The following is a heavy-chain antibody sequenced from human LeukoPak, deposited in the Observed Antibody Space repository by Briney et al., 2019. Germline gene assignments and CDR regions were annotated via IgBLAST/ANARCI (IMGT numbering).Heavy chain of an antibody. D-gene: IGHD3-9*01. Sequence: GASVKVSCKASGYTFTSYDINWVRQATGQGLEWMGGFDPEDGETIYAQKFQGRVTMTEDTSTDTAYMELSSLRSEDTAVYYCATGWYYDILTGYFRGWFDPWGQGTLVTVSS. CDR2: FDPEDGET. CDR1: GYTFTSYD. V-gene: IGHV1-24*01. CDR3: ATGWYYDILTGYFRGWFDP. J-gene: IGHJ5*02.